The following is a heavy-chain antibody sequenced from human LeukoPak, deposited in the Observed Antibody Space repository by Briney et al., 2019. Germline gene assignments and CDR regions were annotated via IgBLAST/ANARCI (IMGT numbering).Heavy chain of an antibody. CDR3: ARENWYFDL. J-gene: IGHJ2*01. Sequence: GGSLRLSCAASGFTVSNNYMSWVRQAPGKGLEWVSVISGSGDSTYFADSVKGRFTISRDNSKNTLYLQMDSLRAEDTAVYYCARENWYFDLWGRGTLVTVSS. V-gene: IGHV3-23*01. CDR1: GFTVSNNY. CDR2: ISGSGDST.